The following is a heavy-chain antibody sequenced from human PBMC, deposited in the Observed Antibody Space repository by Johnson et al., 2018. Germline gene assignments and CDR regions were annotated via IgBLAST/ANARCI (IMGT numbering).Heavy chain of an antibody. Sequence: QVQLVESGGGVVQPGRSLRLSCAASGFTFSGYGMHWVRQAPGKGLEWVALISYDGSNKNYADSVKGRFTISRDNSKNTLYLQMNSLRAEDTAVYYCAKPDPTERGTARGGMDGWGQGTTVTVSS. J-gene: IGHJ6*02. CDR3: AKPDPTERGTARGGMDG. CDR2: ISYDGSNK. V-gene: IGHV3-30*18. D-gene: IGHD1-1*01. CDR1: GFTFSGYG.